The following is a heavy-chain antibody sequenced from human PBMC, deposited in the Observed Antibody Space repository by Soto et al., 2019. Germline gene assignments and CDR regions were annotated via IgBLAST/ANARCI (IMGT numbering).Heavy chain of an antibody. CDR1: GFIVSSNY. J-gene: IGHJ1*01. D-gene: IGHD2-15*01. Sequence: EVQLVDSGGGLIQPGGSLRLSCAASGFIVSSNYMSWVRQAPGKGLEWVSVIYSGGSTYYADSVKGRFTISRDNSKNTLYIQMNSLRAEDTAVYYCARGYCSGGSCYAEYFQHWGQGTLVTVSS. CDR2: IYSGGST. CDR3: ARGYCSGGSCYAEYFQH. V-gene: IGHV3-53*01.